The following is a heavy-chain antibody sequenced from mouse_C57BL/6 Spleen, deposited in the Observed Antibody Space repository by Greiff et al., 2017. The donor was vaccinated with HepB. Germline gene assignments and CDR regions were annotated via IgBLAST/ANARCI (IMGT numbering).Heavy chain of an antibody. CDR3: ARSDYYGNSLAY. J-gene: IGHJ3*01. CDR2: ISGGGSYT. D-gene: IGHD1-1*01. CDR1: GFTFSSYA. V-gene: IGHV5-4*01. Sequence: EVQGVESGGGLVKPGGSLKLSCAASGFTFSSYAMSWVRQTPEKRLEWVATISGGGSYTYYPDNVKGRFTIARDNAKNNLYLQMSQLKSEDTAMYYCARSDYYGNSLAYWGQGTLVTVSA.